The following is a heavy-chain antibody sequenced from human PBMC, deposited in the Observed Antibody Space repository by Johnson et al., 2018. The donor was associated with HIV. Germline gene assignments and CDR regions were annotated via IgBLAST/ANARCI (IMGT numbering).Heavy chain of an antibody. D-gene: IGHD6-6*01. CDR2: IRYDGSNK. CDR3: ARELRIAARGLAFDI. J-gene: IGHJ3*02. V-gene: IGHV3-33*08. CDR1: GFTFSSYG. Sequence: QVQLVESGGGVVQPGRSLRLSCAASGFTFSSYGMHWVRQAPGKGLEWVAFIRYDGSNKYYADSVKGRFTISRDNSKNTLYLQMNSLRAEDTAVYYCARELRIAARGLAFDIWGRGTMVTVSS.